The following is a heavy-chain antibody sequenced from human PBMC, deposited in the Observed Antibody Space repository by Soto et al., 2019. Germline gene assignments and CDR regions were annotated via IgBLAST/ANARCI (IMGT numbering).Heavy chain of an antibody. J-gene: IGHJ4*02. CDR3: ARETASGSYMYYFDY. V-gene: IGHV4-4*07. D-gene: IGHD3-10*01. CDR2: IYSSGTT. Sequence: EILSLSCTVSGGYISSYYWVWVRQSAGKGLEWIGRIYSSGTTNYNPSLKSRVTMSVDTSKNQFSLHPSSVTAADTAVYYSARETASGSYMYYFDYWGQGTLATVSS. CDR1: GGYISSYY.